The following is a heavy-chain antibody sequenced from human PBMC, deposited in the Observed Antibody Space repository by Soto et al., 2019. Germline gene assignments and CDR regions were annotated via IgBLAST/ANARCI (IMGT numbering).Heavy chain of an antibody. CDR2: IYYSGST. V-gene: IGHV4-59*01. Sequence: PSETLSLTCTVSGGSISSYCWSWSRQPPGKGLEWIGYIYYSGSTNYNPSLKSRVTISVDTSKNQLSLKLSSVTAADTAVYYCARAQGVYGMDVWGQGTTVTFSS. J-gene: IGHJ6*02. CDR3: ARAQGVYGMDV. CDR1: GGSISSYC. D-gene: IGHD3-16*01.